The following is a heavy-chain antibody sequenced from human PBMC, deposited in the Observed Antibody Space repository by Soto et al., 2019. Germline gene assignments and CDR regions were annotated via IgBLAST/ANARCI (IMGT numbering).Heavy chain of an antibody. CDR2: ISAYNGNT. CDR1: GYTITSCY. V-gene: IGHV1-18*04. CDR3: ARDKWLRFSNFYY. Sequence: ASMEVSCKASGYTITSCYMHSVRQAPGQGLEWMGWISAYNGNTNYAQKLQGRVTMTTDTSTSTAYMELRSLRSDDTAVYYCARDKWLRFSNFYYWGQGTLVTVSS. D-gene: IGHD5-12*01. J-gene: IGHJ4*02.